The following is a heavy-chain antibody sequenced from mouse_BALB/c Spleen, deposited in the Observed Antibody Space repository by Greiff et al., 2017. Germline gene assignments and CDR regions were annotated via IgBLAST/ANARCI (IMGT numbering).Heavy chain of an antibody. CDR3: ARYYYGSSHYAMDY. CDR2: ISSGSSTI. J-gene: IGHJ4*01. CDR1: GFTFSSFG. V-gene: IGHV5-17*02. D-gene: IGHD1-1*01. Sequence: EVKLQESGGGLVQPGGSRKLSCAASGFTFSSFGMHWVRQAPEKGLEWVAYISSGSSTIYFADTVKGRFTISRDNPKNTLFLQMTSLRSEDTAMYYCARYYYGSSHYAMDYWGQGTSVTVSS.